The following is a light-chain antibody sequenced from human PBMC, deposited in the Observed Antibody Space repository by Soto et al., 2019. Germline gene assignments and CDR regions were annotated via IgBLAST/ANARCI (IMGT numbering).Light chain of an antibody. CDR3: QQSYTTSWT. CDR2: AAS. V-gene: IGKV1-39*01. Sequence: DIRMTQSPSSLSASVGDRVTVTCRASQSISTFLNWYQQTPGKAPKLLVYAASNLESGVPSRFSGSGSGTDFTHTISSLQPEDFATYYCQQSYTTSWTFGQGTKVDIK. CDR1: QSISTF. J-gene: IGKJ1*01.